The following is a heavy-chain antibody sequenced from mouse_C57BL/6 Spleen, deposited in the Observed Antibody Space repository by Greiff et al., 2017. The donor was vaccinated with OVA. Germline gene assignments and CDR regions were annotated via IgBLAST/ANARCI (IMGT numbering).Heavy chain of an antibody. CDR1: GYTFTDYY. CDR3: ARDDYLYAMDY. CDR2: INPYNGGT. D-gene: IGHD2-4*01. Sequence: EVQLQQSGPVLVKPGASVKMSCKASGYTFTDYYMNWVKQSHGKSLEWIGVINPYNGGTSYNQKFKGKATLTVDKSSSTAYMELNSLTSDDSAVYYCARDDYLYAMDYWGQGTSVTVSS. V-gene: IGHV1-19*01. J-gene: IGHJ4*01.